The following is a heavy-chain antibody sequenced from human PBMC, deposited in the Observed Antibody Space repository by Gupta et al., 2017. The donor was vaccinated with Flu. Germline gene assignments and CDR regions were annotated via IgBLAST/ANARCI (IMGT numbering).Heavy chain of an antibody. D-gene: IGHD6-13*01. J-gene: IGHJ6*03. V-gene: IGHV1-46*01. Sequence: QVQLVQSGAEVKKPEASVNISCKASGYTVINHYIHWVRQDHGQGLERMGIINPSGGDTCYAQKFQVRVTMTRDTSSSTVYMVLSSLRSEDTAVYYCAIGGSWLLLFMDVWGKGTTVTVSS. CDR3: AIGGSWLLLFMDV. CDR1: GYTVINHY. CDR2: INPSGGDT.